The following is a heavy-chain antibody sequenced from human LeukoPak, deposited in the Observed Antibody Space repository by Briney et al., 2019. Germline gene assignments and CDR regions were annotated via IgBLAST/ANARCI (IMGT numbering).Heavy chain of an antibody. CDR3: AKDEYSTVGY. CDR1: GFTFSSYA. J-gene: IGHJ4*02. V-gene: IGHV3-23*01. Sequence: GGSLRLSCAASGFTFSSYAMGWVRQAPGKGLEWVSVISGSGGSTYYADSVKGRFTISRDNSKNTLYLQMNSLRADDTAVYYCAKDEYSTVGYWGQGTLVTVSS. D-gene: IGHD5-18*01. CDR2: ISGSGGST.